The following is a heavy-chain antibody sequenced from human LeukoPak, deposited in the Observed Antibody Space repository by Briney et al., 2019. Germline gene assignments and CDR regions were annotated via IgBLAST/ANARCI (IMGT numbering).Heavy chain of an antibody. J-gene: IGHJ4*02. CDR1: GGSIMTTNW. CDR2: VHLNGAT. D-gene: IGHD1-26*01. V-gene: IGHV4-4*02. CDR3: TRESGAFSPFGF. Sequence: PSETLSLTCAVSGGSIMTTNWWSWVRQPPGKGLEWIGEVHLNGATNYNPSLESRVSMPIDKSKNQLSLKLTSVTAADTATYFCTRESGAFSPFGFWGQGTLVTVSS.